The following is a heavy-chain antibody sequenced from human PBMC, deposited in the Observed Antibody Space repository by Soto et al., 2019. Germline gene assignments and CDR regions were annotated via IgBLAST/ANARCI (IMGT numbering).Heavy chain of an antibody. CDR3: ARDDAGFGVVVGSKAYYYGMDV. CDR2: ISYDGSNK. Sequence: QVQLVESGGGVVQPGRSLRLSCAASGFTFSSYAMHWVRQAPGKGLEWVAVISYDGSNKYYADSVKGRFTISRDNSKNSLYLQMNSPRAEDTAVYYCARDDAGFGVVVGSKAYYYGMDVWGQGTTVTVSS. V-gene: IGHV3-30-3*01. D-gene: IGHD3-22*01. CDR1: GFTFSSYA. J-gene: IGHJ6*02.